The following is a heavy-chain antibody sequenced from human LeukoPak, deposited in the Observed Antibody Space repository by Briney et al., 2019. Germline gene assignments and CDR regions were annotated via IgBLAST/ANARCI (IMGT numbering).Heavy chain of an antibody. CDR3: AKDPYSSGWYRFFDY. CDR1: GFIFDDYA. D-gene: IGHD6-19*01. V-gene: IGHV3-9*01. J-gene: IGHJ4*02. CDR2: ISWNSGSI. Sequence: GVSLRLSCAASGFIFDDYAMHWVRQAPGKGLEWVSGISWNSGSIGYADSVKGRFTISRDNAKNSLYLQMNSLRAEDTALYYCAKDPYSSGWYRFFDYWGQGTLVTVSS.